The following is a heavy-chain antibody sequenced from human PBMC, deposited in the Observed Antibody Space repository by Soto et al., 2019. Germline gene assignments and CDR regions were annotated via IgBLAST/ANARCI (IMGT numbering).Heavy chain of an antibody. D-gene: IGHD3-22*01. Sequence: GGSLRLSCATSGFPFSAFAMNWVRHAPGKGLEWVSGIGGSGASIYYADSVKGRFTISRDNSKNTLYLQMNSLRAEDTAVYYCARDPPDDSSGYFSLDYWGQGTLVTV. CDR2: IGGSGASI. J-gene: IGHJ4*02. V-gene: IGHV3-23*01. CDR3: ARDPPDDSSGYFSLDY. CDR1: GFPFSAFA.